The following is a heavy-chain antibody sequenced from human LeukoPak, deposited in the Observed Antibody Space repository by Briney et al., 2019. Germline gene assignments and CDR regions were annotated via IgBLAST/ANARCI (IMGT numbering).Heavy chain of an antibody. D-gene: IGHD3-16*02. Sequence: PSETLSLTCTVSGVSSSSSYWSWIRQPPGKGLEWIGYIFYTGDSNHNPSFKSRVSISLDTSKDQISLKLSSVTAADTALYYCAKQGRQIPFGGVVAIAPFDIWGQGTMVTVSS. V-gene: IGHV4-59*08. CDR1: GVSSSSSY. J-gene: IGHJ3*02. CDR3: AKQGRQIPFGGVVAIAPFDI. CDR2: IFYTGDS.